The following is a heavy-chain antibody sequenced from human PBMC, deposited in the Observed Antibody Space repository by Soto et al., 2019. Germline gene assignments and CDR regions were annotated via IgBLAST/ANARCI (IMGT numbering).Heavy chain of an antibody. CDR3: ATLELGAVS. V-gene: IGHV4-4*02. J-gene: IGHJ5*02. Sequence: QVQLQESGPGLVRPSETLSLTCAVSGGSITSINWCSWVRQSPEKGLEWIGELYHGGSTKYVPSLESRLTMSIDKSQNQSSLRLSSVTAADTAVYYCATLELGAVSWGPGILVTVSS. CDR2: LYHGGST. CDR1: GGSITSINW. D-gene: IGHD1-7*01.